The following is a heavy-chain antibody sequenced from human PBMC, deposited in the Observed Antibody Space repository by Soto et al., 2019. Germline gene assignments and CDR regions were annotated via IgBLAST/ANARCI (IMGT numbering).Heavy chain of an antibody. D-gene: IGHD1-7*01. CDR3: VKDQDWNYASNDAFDI. J-gene: IGHJ3*02. V-gene: IGHV3-64D*06. CDR2: IGSNGGST. Sequence: GGSLRLSCSASGFTFLSYAMHWVRQALGKGLEYVSAIGSNGGSTYYADSVKGRFTISRDNSKNTLYLQMSSLRAEDTAMYYCVKDQDWNYASNDAFDIWGQGTMVTVSS. CDR1: GFTFLSYA.